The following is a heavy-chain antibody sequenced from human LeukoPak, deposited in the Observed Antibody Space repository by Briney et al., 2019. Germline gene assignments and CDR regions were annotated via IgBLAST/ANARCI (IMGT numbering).Heavy chain of an antibody. J-gene: IGHJ3*02. D-gene: IGHD2-21*01. CDR1: GFTFSSYA. CDR2: ISGSGDST. Sequence: GGSLRLSCAATGFTFSSYAMSWVRQAPGKGLDWVSAISGSGDSTYYADSVKGRFTISRDNSKSTLYLQMNSLRAEDTAVYYCAKVLLAGDAFDIWGQGTMVTVSS. CDR3: AKVLLAGDAFDI. V-gene: IGHV3-23*01.